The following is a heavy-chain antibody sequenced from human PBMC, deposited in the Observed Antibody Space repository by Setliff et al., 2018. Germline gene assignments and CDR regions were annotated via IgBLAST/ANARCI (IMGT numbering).Heavy chain of an antibody. CDR2: IRNDGSSQ. V-gene: IGHV3-30*02. CDR1: GFTFSSSG. CDR3: AKDRWGYADP. Sequence: GGSLRLSCIMSGFSAASGFTFSSSGMHWVRQAPGKGLEWVTFIRNDGSSQYYADSVKGRFTVSRDNAMDTLFLQMNGLTTDDTAKYFCAKDRWGYADPWGQGTLVTVSS. D-gene: IGHD2-2*01. J-gene: IGHJ5*02.